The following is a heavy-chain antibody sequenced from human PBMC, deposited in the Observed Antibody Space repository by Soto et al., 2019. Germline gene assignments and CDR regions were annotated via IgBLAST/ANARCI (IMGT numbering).Heavy chain of an antibody. D-gene: IGHD3-10*01. CDR1: GYSFTSYW. V-gene: IGHV5-10-1*01. CDR3: ARLGDYGSGSYNWFDP. Sequence: GESLKISCKGSGYSFTSYWISWVRQMPGKGLEWMGRIDPSDSYTNYSPSFQGHVTISADKSISTTYLQWSSLKASDTAMYYCARLGDYGSGSYNWFDPWGQGTLVTVSS. J-gene: IGHJ5*02. CDR2: IDPSDSYT.